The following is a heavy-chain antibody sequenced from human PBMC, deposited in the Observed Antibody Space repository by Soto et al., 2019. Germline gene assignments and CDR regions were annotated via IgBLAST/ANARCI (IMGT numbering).Heavy chain of an antibody. CDR1: GFTISTYW. V-gene: IGHV3-7*05. Sequence: EVQLVESGGGLVQPGGSLRLSCGVSGFTISTYWMSWVRRTPGKGLEWVGNINQGGSENFYAGSVRGRFSISRDNARNTVYLQMKSLRAADTAVYFCARDRGNGYYGQDTWGMDVWGQGTTVTVS. CDR3: ARDRGNGYYGQDTWGMDV. CDR2: INQGGSEN. J-gene: IGHJ6*02. D-gene: IGHD3-22*01.